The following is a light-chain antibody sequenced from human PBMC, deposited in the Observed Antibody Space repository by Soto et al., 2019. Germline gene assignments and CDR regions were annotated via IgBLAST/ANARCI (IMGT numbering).Light chain of an antibody. CDR2: RNN. Sequence: QSVLTQPPSASGTPGQRVTISCSGSSSNIGSNYVYWYQQLPGTAPKLLIYRNNQRPSGVPVRFSGSKSGTSASLAISGLRSEDEADYYCAAWDDSLSVPYVFGTGTKLTVL. V-gene: IGLV1-47*01. CDR1: SSNIGSNY. J-gene: IGLJ1*01. CDR3: AAWDDSLSVPYV.